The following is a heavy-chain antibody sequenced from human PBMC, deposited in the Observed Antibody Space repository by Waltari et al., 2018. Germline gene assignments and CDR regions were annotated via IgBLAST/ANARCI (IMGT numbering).Heavy chain of an antibody. CDR2: IYYSGST. Sequence: QLQLQESGPGLVKPSETLSLTCTVSGGSLSSSSYYWGWIRQPPGKGLEWIGSIYYSGSTYYNPSLKSRVTISVDTSKNQFSLKLSSVTAADTAVYYCARRLGEYYFDYWGQGTLVTVSS. CDR1: GGSLSSSSYY. J-gene: IGHJ4*02. CDR3: ARRLGEYYFDY. V-gene: IGHV4-39*01. D-gene: IGHD1-26*01.